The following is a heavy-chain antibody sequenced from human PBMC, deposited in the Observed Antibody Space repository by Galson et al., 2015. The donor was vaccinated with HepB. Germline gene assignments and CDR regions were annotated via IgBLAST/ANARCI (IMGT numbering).Heavy chain of an antibody. CDR3: ATEIYDYGGTLLGAFDI. Sequence: SVKVSCKVSGYTLTELSMHWVRQAPGKGLEWMGGFDPEDGETIYAQKFQGRVTMTEDTSTDTAYMELSSLRSEDTAVYYCATEIYDYGGTLLGAFDIWGQGTMVTVSS. CDR1: GYTLTELS. V-gene: IGHV1-24*01. J-gene: IGHJ3*02. CDR2: FDPEDGET. D-gene: IGHD4-23*01.